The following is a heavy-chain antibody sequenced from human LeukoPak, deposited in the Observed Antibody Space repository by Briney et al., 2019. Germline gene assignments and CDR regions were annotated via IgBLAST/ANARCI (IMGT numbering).Heavy chain of an antibody. CDR3: ARERTLRVFDY. J-gene: IGHJ4*02. Sequence: ASVKVSCKAAGYTFTGYYMFWVRQAPGQGLEWMGRINPNSGGTNYAQKFQGRVTMTRDTSISTAYMELSRLRSDDTAVYYCARERTLRVFDYWGQGTLVTVSS. CDR2: INPNSGGT. V-gene: IGHV1-2*06. D-gene: IGHD4-17*01. CDR1: GYTFTGYY.